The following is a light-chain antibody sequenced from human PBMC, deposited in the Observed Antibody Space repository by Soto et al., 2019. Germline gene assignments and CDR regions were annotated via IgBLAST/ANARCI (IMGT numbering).Light chain of an antibody. J-gene: IGLJ1*01. CDR3: SSYSSTSTRRL. CDR2: DVT. CDR1: SNDIGGYNY. V-gene: IGLV2-14*03. Sequence: QPALTQPASVSGSHGQSISLPCTGTSNDIGGYNYVSWYQQFPGKAPKLIIYDVTNRPSGVSFRFSGSKSGNTASLTISGLQAGDEAGYHCSSYSSTSTRRLFGAGTKVTVL.